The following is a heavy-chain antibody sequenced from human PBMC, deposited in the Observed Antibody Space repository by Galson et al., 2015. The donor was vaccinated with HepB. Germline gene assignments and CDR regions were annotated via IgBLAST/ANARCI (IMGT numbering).Heavy chain of an antibody. J-gene: IGHJ4*02. CDR2: ISSSSSYI. Sequence: SLRLSCAASGFTFSSYSMNWVRQAPGKGLEWVSSISSSSSYIYYADSVKGRFTISRDNAKNSLYLQMNSLRAEDTAVYYCARDLRQDYYDSSGYWSYWGQGTLVTVSS. D-gene: IGHD3-22*01. CDR1: GFTFSSYS. V-gene: IGHV3-21*01. CDR3: ARDLRQDYYDSSGYWSY.